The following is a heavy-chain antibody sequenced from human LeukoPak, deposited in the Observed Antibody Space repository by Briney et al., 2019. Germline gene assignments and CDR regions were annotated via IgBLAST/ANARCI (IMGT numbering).Heavy chain of an antibody. V-gene: IGHV1-18*01. CDR2: ISGYNGNT. J-gene: IGHJ5*02. Sequence: ASVKVSCKASGYTFTNYGICWVRQAPGQGLEWMGWISGYNGNTNYAQRLQGRVTMTTDTSTSTVYMELRSLRSDDTALYYCARGDTFLPTHYFDPWGQGTLVTVSS. CDR1: GYTFTNYG. CDR3: ARGDTFLPTHYFDP. D-gene: IGHD2/OR15-2a*01.